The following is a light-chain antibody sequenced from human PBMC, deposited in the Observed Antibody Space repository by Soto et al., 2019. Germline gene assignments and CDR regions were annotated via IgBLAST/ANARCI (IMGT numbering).Light chain of an antibody. J-gene: IGLJ2*01. CDR2: DND. CDR3: GAWDTSLSVVV. CDR1: SSNIGSNY. Sequence: QSVLTQPPSGSAAPGQRVTISCSGSSSNIGSNYVSWYQQLPGTAPKLLIDDNDQRPSGIPDRFSGSKSGTSATLGITGLQTGDEADYYCGAWDTSLSVVVFGGGTKLTVL. V-gene: IGLV1-51*01.